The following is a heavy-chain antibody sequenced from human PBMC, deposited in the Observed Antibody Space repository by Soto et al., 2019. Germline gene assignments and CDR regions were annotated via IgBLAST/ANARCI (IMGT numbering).Heavy chain of an antibody. Sequence: QVQLVQSGAEVKKPGSSVRVSCKASGTIFSSYTISWVRQAPGQELEWMGRIIPILGETNSAQKFQDRVTLTADKSTITAYMELNSLRLEDTAVYYCARGLGGRMDDWGQGTTVTVSS. D-gene: IGHD3-16*01. J-gene: IGHJ6*02. CDR3: ARGLGGRMDD. CDR1: GTIFSSYT. V-gene: IGHV1-69*08. CDR2: IIPILGET.